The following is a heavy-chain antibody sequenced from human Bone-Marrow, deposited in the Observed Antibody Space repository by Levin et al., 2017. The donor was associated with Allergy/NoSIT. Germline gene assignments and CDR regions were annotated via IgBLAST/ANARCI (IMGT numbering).Heavy chain of an antibody. V-gene: IGHV3-66*02. CDR2: IDSGGNT. J-gene: IGHJ6*03. Sequence: GESLKISCTSSEFTVSDKYMNWVRQAPGKGLEWVSLIDSGGNTFYADSVEGRFTISRDTSKNTVSLQMDSLRVEDTAVYFCASSGNDIEAGYYYQYFMDVWGKGTTVTVSS. CDR1: EFTVSDKY. D-gene: IGHD3-9*01. CDR3: ASSGNDIEAGYYYQYFMDV.